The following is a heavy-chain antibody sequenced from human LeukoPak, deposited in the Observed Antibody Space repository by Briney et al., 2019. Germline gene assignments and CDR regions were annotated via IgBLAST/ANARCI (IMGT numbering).Heavy chain of an antibody. V-gene: IGHV3-21*01. J-gene: IGHJ4*02. CDR1: EFTFSSYS. CDR2: ISSSSSYI. D-gene: IGHD2-15*01. Sequence: GGSLRLSCAASEFTFSSYSMNWVRQAPGKGLEGVSSISSSSSYIYYADSVKGRFTISRDNAKNSLYLQMNSLRAEDTAVYYCARDTCSGGSCFYFDYWGQGTLVTVSS. CDR3: ARDTCSGGSCFYFDY.